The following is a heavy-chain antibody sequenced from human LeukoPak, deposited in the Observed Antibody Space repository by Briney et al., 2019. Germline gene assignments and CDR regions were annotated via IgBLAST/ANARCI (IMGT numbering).Heavy chain of an antibody. D-gene: IGHD6-19*01. CDR1: GYTFTSYD. J-gene: IGHJ4*02. V-gene: IGHV1-8*01. Sequence: ASVKVSCKASGYTFTSYDINWVRQATVQGLEWMGWMNPNSGNTGYAQKFQGRVTMTRNTSISTAYMELSSLRSEDTAVYYCARGGSGWLPFDYWGQGTLVTVSS. CDR2: MNPNSGNT. CDR3: ARGGSGWLPFDY.